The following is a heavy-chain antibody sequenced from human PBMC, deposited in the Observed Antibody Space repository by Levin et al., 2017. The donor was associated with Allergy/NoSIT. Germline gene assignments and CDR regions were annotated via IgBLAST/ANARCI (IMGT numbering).Heavy chain of an antibody. V-gene: IGHV1-69*04. CDR1: GGTFSSYA. CDR2: IIPILGIA. D-gene: IGHD2-15*01. Sequence: SVKVSCKASGGTFSSYAISWVRQAPGQGLEWMGRIIPILGIANYAQKFQGRVTITADKSTSTAYMELSSLRSEDTAVYYCARGEGCSGGSCYPFDYWGQGTLVTVSS. J-gene: IGHJ4*02. CDR3: ARGEGCSGGSCYPFDY.